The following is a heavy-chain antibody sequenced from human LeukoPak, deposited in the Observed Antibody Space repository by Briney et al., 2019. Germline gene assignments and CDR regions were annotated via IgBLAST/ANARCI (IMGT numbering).Heavy chain of an antibody. CDR2: IYYSGST. CDR3: ARLGSGSNNWFDS. Sequence: PSETLSLTCTVSGGSISSYYWSWIRQPPGKGLEWIGYIYYSGSTRYNPSLKSRVIMLVDTSKNQFSLKLSSVTAADTAVYYCARLGSGSNNWFDSWGQGTLVTVSS. CDR1: GGSISSYY. J-gene: IGHJ5*01. D-gene: IGHD3-10*01. V-gene: IGHV4-59*08.